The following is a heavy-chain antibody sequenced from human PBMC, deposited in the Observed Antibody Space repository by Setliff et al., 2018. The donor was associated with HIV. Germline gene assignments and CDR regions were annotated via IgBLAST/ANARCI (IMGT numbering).Heavy chain of an antibody. Sequence: PAGSLRLSCAASGFILGDHHMDWVRQAPGKGLEWVGRIRKTYTTEYAASVKDRFTISRDDSTNSLYLQMNSLKTEDTAVYYCARDTSRYTESAFDMWGQGTLVTVSS. CDR2: IRKTYTT. CDR1: GFILGDHH. J-gene: IGHJ3*02. V-gene: IGHV3-72*01. CDR3: ARDTSRYTESAFDM. D-gene: IGHD2-2*02.